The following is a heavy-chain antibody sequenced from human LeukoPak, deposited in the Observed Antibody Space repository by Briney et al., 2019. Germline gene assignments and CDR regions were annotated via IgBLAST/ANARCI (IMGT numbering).Heavy chain of an antibody. Sequence: GGSLRLSCAASGFTFRNYEMNWVRQAPGKGLEWISYISGSGSTIYYADSVKGRFTISRDNAKNSVHLQMNSLRAGDTAVYYCARDPYSGSYGADYYYYMDVWGKGTTVTISS. CDR2: ISGSGSTI. CDR3: ARDPYSGSYGADYYYYMDV. V-gene: IGHV3-48*03. J-gene: IGHJ6*03. D-gene: IGHD1-26*01. CDR1: GFTFRNYE.